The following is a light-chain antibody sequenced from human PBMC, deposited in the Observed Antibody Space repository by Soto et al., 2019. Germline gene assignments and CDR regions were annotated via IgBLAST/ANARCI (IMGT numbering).Light chain of an antibody. J-gene: IGLJ1*01. Sequence: QSVLTQPPSASGTPGQRVTISCSGSSSNIGSNTVNWYQQLPRTAPKNLIYSNNQRPSWVPDRFSGSTSGTSASLPISGLQSEDEADYYCGPWVDSLNALYVFGTGTKLTVL. CDR1: SSNIGSNT. CDR2: SNN. V-gene: IGLV1-44*01. CDR3: GPWVDSLNALYV.